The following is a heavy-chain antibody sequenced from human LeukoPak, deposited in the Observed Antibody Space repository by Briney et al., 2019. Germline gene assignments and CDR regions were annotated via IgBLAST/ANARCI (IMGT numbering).Heavy chain of an antibody. J-gene: IGHJ4*02. CDR2: IKSDGSST. CDR3: VRDNRSYNFDY. V-gene: IGHV3-74*01. Sequence: PGGSLRLSCAASGFTFSRYWMHWVRQAPGKGLVWVSCIKSDGSSTSIADSAKGRFTISRDNAKNTVYLQMNSLRAEDTAVYYCVRDNRSYNFDYWGQGTVVSVSS. D-gene: IGHD1-26*01. CDR1: GFTFSRYW.